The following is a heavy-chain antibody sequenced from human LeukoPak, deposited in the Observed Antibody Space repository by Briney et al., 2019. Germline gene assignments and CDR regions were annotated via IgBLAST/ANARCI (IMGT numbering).Heavy chain of an antibody. J-gene: IGHJ5*02. CDR2: IYSGGST. Sequence: GGSLRLSCAASGFTLSSYSMNWVRQAPGEGVEWVSVIYSGGSTYYADSVKGRFTISRDNAKNSLYLQMNSLRAEDTAVYYCARDFRAGGSGSKSWGKGTLVTVSS. V-gene: IGHV3-66*01. CDR1: GFTLSSYS. CDR3: ARDFRAGGSGSKS. D-gene: IGHD3-10*01.